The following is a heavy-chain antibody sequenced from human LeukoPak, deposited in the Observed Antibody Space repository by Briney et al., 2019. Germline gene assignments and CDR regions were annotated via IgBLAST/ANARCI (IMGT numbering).Heavy chain of an antibody. CDR3: TKDALISYRGAWSQSDY. CDR2: ITGTGGST. D-gene: IGHD2-2*01. V-gene: IGHV3-23*01. CDR1: GFTFGSYT. J-gene: IGHJ4*02. Sequence: GGSLRLSCAASGFTFGSYTMSWVRQAPGKGLEWVSGITGTGGSTYYADSVKGRFTISRDNSKNTLYLQMNRLRAEDTAIYYCTKDALISYRGAWSQSDYWGQGTLVTVSS.